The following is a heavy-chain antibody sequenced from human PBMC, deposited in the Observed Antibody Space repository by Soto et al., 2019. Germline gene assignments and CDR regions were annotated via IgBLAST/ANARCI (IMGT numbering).Heavy chain of an antibody. CDR1: GFTFSSYA. CDR3: ARDLALAGNY. V-gene: IGHV3-21*01. CDR2: ISSTSSYT. D-gene: IGHD6-19*01. Sequence: PGGSLRLSCAASGFTFSSYAMNWVRQTQEKGLEWVSSISSTSSYTHYSDSVKSRFTISRDNANNSLFLQMNSLRAEDTATYYCARDLALAGNYWGQGVLVTVSS. J-gene: IGHJ4*02.